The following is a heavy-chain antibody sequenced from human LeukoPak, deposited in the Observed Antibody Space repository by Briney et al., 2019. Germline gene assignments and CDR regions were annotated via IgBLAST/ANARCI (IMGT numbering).Heavy chain of an antibody. V-gene: IGHV3-7*01. CDR1: GFTFSSYW. D-gene: IGHD3-22*01. J-gene: IGHJ3*02. CDR3: ARPAGKYDSSGFLAFDI. CDR2: IKQDGSEK. Sequence: PGGSLRLSCAASGFTFSSYWMSWVRQAPGKGLEWVANIKQDGSEKYYVDSVKGRFTISRDNAKNSLYLQMNSLRAEDTAVYYCARPAGKYDSSGFLAFDIWGQGTMVTVSS.